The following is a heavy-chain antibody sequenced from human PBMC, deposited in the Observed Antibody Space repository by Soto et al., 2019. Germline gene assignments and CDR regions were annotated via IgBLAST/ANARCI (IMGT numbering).Heavy chain of an antibody. CDR2: IIPIFGTA. Sequence: SVKVSCKASGGTFSGYAISWVRQAPGQGLEWMGGIIPIFGTANYAQKFQGRVTITADESTSTAYMELSSLRSEDTAVYYCASCSGGSCDTYNWFDPWGQGTLVTVSS. D-gene: IGHD2-15*01. CDR1: GGTFSGYA. CDR3: ASCSGGSCDTYNWFDP. J-gene: IGHJ5*02. V-gene: IGHV1-69*13.